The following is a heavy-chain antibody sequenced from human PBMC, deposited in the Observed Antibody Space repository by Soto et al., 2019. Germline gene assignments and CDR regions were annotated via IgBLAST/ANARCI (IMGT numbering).Heavy chain of an antibody. CDR3: ASIYGMDA. J-gene: IGHJ6*02. Sequence: GGSLRLSCAASGFTFSRYWMSWVRQAPGKGLEWVANIKQDGSDKYYVDSVKGRFTISRDNAKNSLYLQMNSLRAEDTAVYYCASIYGMDAWGQGTTVTVSS. CDR1: GFTFSRYW. V-gene: IGHV3-7*01. CDR2: IKQDGSDK.